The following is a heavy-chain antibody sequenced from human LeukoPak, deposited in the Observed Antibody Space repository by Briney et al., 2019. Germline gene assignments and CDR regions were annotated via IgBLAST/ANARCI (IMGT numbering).Heavy chain of an antibody. J-gene: IGHJ4*02. Sequence: PSETLSLTCTVSGGSISRYYLTWIRDPPGKGLECVGCIYYSGSTNYNPSLKSRVTISVDTSKNKFSLKLSSVTAAATAVYYCARVGGSYSPGIDYWGQGTLVTVSS. D-gene: IGHD1-26*01. CDR1: GGSISRYY. CDR3: ARVGGSYSPGIDY. CDR2: IYYSGST. V-gene: IGHV4-59*01.